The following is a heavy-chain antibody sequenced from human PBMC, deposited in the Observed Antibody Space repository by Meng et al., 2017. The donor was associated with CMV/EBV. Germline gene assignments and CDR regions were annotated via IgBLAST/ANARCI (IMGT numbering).Heavy chain of an antibody. CDR2: INPNSGGT. V-gene: IGHV1-2*02. J-gene: IGHJ4*02. CDR3: ARLGSTDDY. CDR1: GYTFTGYY. Sequence: QVPLVQSGSEVKKPGASVKVSCKASGYTFTGYYMHLGRQAPGQGREWMGWINPNSGGTNYAQKFHGRVTMTRDTSISTAYMELSRLRSDDTAVYYCARLGSTDDYWGQGTLVTVSS. D-gene: IGHD2-15*01.